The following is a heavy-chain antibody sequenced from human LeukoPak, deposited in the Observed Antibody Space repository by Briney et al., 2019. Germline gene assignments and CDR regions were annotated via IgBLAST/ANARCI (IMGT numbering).Heavy chain of an antibody. V-gene: IGHV1-8*01. CDR2: MNPNSGNT. Sequence: ASVKVSCKASGYTFTSYDINWVRQATGQGLEWMGWMNPNSGNTGYAQKFQGRVTMTRNTSISTAYMELSSLRSEDTAVYYCARALGTDSSSWYGWVYYYYYYMDVWGKGTTVTISS. CDR3: ARALGTDSSSWYGWVYYYYYYMDV. CDR1: GYTFTSYD. D-gene: IGHD6-13*01. J-gene: IGHJ6*03.